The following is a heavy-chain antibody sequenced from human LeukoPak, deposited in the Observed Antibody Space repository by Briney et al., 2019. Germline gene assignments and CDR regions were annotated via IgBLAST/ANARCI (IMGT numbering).Heavy chain of an antibody. J-gene: IGHJ4*02. CDR3: ALLGRELTLDY. CDR2: ISGSGGST. V-gene: IGHV3-23*01. CDR1: GFTFSSYA. D-gene: IGHD1-26*01. Sequence: GGSLRLSCAASGFTFSSYAMSWVRQAPGKGLEWVSAISGSGGSTYYADSVKGRFTISRDNSKNTLYLQMNNLRAEDTAVYYCALLGRELTLDYWGQGTLVTVSS.